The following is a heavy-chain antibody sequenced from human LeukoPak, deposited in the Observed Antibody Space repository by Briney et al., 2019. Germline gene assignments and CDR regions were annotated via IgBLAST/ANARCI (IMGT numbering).Heavy chain of an antibody. CDR3: ARDRYDSSGYLRH. J-gene: IGHJ4*02. V-gene: IGHV1-69*13. CDR2: IIPIFGTA. D-gene: IGHD3-22*01. Sequence: ASVKVSCKASGGTFSSYAISWVRQAPGQGLEWMGGIIPIFGTANYAQKFQGRVTVTADESTSTAYMELSSLRSEDTAVYYCARDRYDSSGYLRHWGQGTLVTVSS. CDR1: GGTFSSYA.